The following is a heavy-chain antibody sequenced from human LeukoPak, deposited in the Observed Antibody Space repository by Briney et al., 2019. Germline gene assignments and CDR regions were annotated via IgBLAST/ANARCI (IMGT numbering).Heavy chain of an antibody. CDR2: ITSTNTYT. D-gene: IGHD6-13*01. CDR1: GFIISDYY. J-gene: IGHJ1*01. CDR3: ARGVSKAVAGIQH. V-gene: IGHV3-11*05. Sequence: PGGSLRLSCAASGFIISDYYMSWIRQAPGKGLEWVSYITSTNTYTNYADSVRGRFTISRDNAKNSLYLQMNSPRAEDTAVYFCARGVSKAVAGIQHWGQGTLVTVSS.